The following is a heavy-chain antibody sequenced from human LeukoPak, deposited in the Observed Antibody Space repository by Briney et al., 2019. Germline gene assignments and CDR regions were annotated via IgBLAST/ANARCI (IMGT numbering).Heavy chain of an antibody. CDR1: GFTFSDYW. V-gene: IGHV3-7*04. J-gene: IGHJ4*02. CDR3: AGGALDY. Sequence: GGSLRLSCAASGFTFSDYWMSWVRQAPGQGLEWVAKISQDGREQRFVDSVKGRFTISRDNAKNLLFLQMDSLRVEDTAVYYCAGGALDYWGPGTLVTVSS. CDR2: ISQDGREQ.